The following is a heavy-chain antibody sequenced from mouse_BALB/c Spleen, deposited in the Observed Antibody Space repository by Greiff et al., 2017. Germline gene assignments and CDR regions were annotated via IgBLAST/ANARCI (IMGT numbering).Heavy chain of an antibody. CDR1: GFNIKDYY. Sequence: VQLKQSGAELVRPGALVKLSCKASGFNIKDYYMHWVKQRPEQGLEWIGWIDPENGNTIYDPKFQGKASITADTSSNTAYLQLSSLTSEDTAVYYCARGWNYFDYWGQGTTLTVSS. D-gene: IGHD1-1*02. J-gene: IGHJ2*01. CDR3: ARGWNYFDY. CDR2: IDPENGNT. V-gene: IGHV14-1*02.